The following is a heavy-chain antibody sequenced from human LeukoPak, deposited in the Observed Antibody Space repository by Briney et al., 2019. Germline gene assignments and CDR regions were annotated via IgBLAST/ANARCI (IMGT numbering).Heavy chain of an antibody. D-gene: IGHD3-9*01. Sequence: SVTVSCKASGGTFSSYAISWVRQAPGQGLEWMGGIIPIFGTANYAQKFQGRVTITADKSTSTAYTELSSLRSEDTAVYYCASPGGILTGYYPYWGQGTLVTVSS. CDR3: ASPGGILTGYYPY. V-gene: IGHV1-69*06. J-gene: IGHJ4*02. CDR1: GGTFSSYA. CDR2: IIPIFGTA.